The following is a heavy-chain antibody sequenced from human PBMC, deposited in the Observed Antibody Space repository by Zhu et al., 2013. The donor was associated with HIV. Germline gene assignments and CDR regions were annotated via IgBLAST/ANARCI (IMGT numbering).Heavy chain of an antibody. J-gene: IGHJ6*02. V-gene: IGHV1-69*12. D-gene: IGHD2-2*01. CDR3: ARTGYCSSTSCPEGYYYGMDV. Sequence: QVQLVQSGAEVKKPGSSVKVSCKASGGTFSSYAISWVRQAPGQGLEWMGGIIPIFGTANYAQKFQGRVTITADESTSTAYMELSSLRSEDTAVYYCARTGYCSSTSCPEGYYYGMDVWGQGTTVTVSS. CDR1: GGTFSSYA. CDR2: IIPIFGTA.